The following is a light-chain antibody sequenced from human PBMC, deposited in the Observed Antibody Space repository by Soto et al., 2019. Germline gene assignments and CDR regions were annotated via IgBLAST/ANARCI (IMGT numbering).Light chain of an antibody. CDR1: QSVNSN. CDR3: QQYNSWPLT. J-gene: IGKJ4*01. V-gene: IGKV3-15*01. CDR2: GAS. Sequence: EVVLTQSPATLSVSPGARAPLSCRARQSVNSNLAWYQQNPGQAPRLLIYGASTRATDIPARFSGSGSGTEFTLTVSSLQSEDFAVYSCQQYNSWPLTFGGGTKVDIK.